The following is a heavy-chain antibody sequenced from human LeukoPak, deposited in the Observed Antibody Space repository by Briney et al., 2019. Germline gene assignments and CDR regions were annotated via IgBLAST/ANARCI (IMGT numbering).Heavy chain of an antibody. CDR1: GFTFSSNH. CDR3: ARAKVGATGRYYYYGMDV. V-gene: IGHV3-53*01. J-gene: IGHJ6*02. D-gene: IGHD1-26*01. Sequence: GGSLRLSCAASGFTFSSNHMSWVRQAPGKGLEWVSVIYSGGSTYYADSVKGRFTISRDNSKNTLYLQMNSLRAEDTAVYYCARAKVGATGRYYYYGMDVWGQGTTVTVSS. CDR2: IYSGGST.